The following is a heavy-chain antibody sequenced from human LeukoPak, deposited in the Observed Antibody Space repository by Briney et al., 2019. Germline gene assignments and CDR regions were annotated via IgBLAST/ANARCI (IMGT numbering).Heavy chain of an antibody. D-gene: IGHD6-19*01. V-gene: IGHV4-59*12. J-gene: IGHJ6*03. CDR2: IYYSGST. Sequence: SETLSLTCTVSGGSISSYYWSWIRQPPGKGLEWIGYIYYSGSTNYNPSLKSRVTISVDTSKNQFSLKLSSVTAADTAVYYCARDFQVAVREYYMDVWGKGTTVTVSS. CDR1: GGSISSYY. CDR3: ARDFQVAVREYYMDV.